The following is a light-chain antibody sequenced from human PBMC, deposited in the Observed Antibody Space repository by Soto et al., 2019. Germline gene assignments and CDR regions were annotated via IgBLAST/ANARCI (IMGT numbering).Light chain of an antibody. J-gene: IGKJ2*01. Sequence: EIVLTQSPGTLSLSPGERATLSCRATQRISNSYLAWYQQKPGQAPRLLLYDASSRATGIPDRVSGSGSGTDFTLTISRLEPGDFAVYYCQQYDRPPFAFGQGTKVEIK. CDR1: QRISNSY. CDR3: QQYDRPPFA. V-gene: IGKV3-20*01. CDR2: DAS.